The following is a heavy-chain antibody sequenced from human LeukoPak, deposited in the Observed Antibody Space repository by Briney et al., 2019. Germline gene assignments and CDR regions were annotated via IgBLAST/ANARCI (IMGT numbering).Heavy chain of an antibody. D-gene: IGHD2-21*02. J-gene: IGHJ4*02. Sequence: GGSLRLSCAASGFTFRSYWMLRVRQAPGKGLVWVSNINSDGSITNYADSVKGRFTISRDNAKNTLYLQMNSLRAEDTAVYYCAALSCGGDCYPNWGQGTLVTVSS. CDR3: AALSCGGDCYPN. CDR1: GFTFRSYW. V-gene: IGHV3-74*01. CDR2: INSDGSIT.